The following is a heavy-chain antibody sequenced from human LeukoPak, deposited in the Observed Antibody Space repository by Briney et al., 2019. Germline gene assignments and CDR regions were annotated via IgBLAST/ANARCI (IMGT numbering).Heavy chain of an antibody. CDR3: ARPGGPSWNDAFDI. CDR1: GGTFSSYA. V-gene: IGHV1-69*13. CDR2: IIPIFGTA. J-gene: IGHJ3*02. Sequence: SMKVSCKASGGTFSSYAISWVRQAPGQGLEWMGGIIPIFGTANYAQKFQGRVTITADESTSTAYMELSSLRSEDTAVYYCARPGGPSWNDAFDIWGQGTMVTVSS. D-gene: IGHD2-2*01.